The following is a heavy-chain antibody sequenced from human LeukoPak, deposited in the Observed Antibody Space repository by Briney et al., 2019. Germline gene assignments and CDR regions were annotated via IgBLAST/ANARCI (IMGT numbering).Heavy chain of an antibody. J-gene: IGHJ4*02. CDR1: GGSISSSSYY. V-gene: IGHV4-39*01. CDR2: IYYSGST. CDR3: ARAGGYYDSSTLDY. Sequence: SETLSLTCTVSGGSISSSSYYWGWIRQPPGKGLEWIGSIYYSGSTYYNPSLKSRVTISVDTSKNQFSLKLSSVTAADTAVYYCARAGGYYDSSTLDYWGQGTLVTVSS. D-gene: IGHD3-22*01.